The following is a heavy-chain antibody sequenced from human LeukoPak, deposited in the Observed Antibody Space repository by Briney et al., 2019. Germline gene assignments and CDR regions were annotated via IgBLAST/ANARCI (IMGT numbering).Heavy chain of an antibody. D-gene: IGHD2-2*01. V-gene: IGHV3-33*01. CDR2: IWNDGSVK. J-gene: IGHJ4*02. CDR1: GFTFSSYG. Sequence: PGGSLRLSCGASGFTFSSYGMHWVRQAPGKGPEWVAVIWNDGSVKYYADSVKGRFTISRDNSKNTLYLQMNRMRAEDTAVYYCARDDGTTSCPFDYWGQGTLVTVSS. CDR3: ARDDGTTSCPFDY.